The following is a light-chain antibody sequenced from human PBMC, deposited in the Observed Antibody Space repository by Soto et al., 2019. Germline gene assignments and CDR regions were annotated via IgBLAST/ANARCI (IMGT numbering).Light chain of an antibody. CDR1: NSNIGSNY. V-gene: IGLV1-47*01. CDR2: TNN. J-gene: IGLJ2*01. Sequence: QSVLTQPPSASGTPGQRVTISCSGRNSNIGSNYVYWYQQVPGTAPKLLIYTNNQRPSGVPDRFSGSKSGTSATLGITGLQTGDEADYYCGTWDSSLSAVVFGGGTKVTVL. CDR3: GTWDSSLSAVV.